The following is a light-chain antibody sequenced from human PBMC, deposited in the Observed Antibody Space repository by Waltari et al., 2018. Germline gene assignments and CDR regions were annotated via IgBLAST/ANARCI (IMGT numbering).Light chain of an antibody. CDR2: RNP. J-gene: IGLJ3*02. Sequence: QSVPTQPPSASGTPGQRVSISCSGSSSNIGSKFVSWYQQLPGSAPKLLIIRNPQRSSGVPDRFSASKSGTSASLAISGLRSDDEGYYYCASWDDSLSHWVFGGGTKVTVL. V-gene: IGLV1-47*01. CDR1: SSNIGSKF. CDR3: ASWDDSLSHWV.